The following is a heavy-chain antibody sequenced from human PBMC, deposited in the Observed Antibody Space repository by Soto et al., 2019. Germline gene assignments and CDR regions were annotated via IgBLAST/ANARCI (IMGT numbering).Heavy chain of an antibody. CDR2: INPRSGST. CDR1: GYTFNSYY. CDR3: ARDSGDSSGYIFDY. J-gene: IGHJ4*02. V-gene: IGHV1-46*02. Sequence: ASVKVSCKASGYTFNSYYMHWVRQAPGQGLERMGIINPRSGSTSYAQQFQGTVTMTSDTSTRTVYMELSSLRSEDTAVYYCARDSGDSSGYIFDYWGQGTRVTVSS. D-gene: IGHD3-22*01.